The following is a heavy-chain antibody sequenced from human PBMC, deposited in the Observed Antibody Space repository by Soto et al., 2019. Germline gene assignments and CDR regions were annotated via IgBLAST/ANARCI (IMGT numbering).Heavy chain of an antibody. Sequence: LRLSCIGSGFTFSNAWMNWVRQAPGKGLEWVGRIKSKPDGGTTDYAAPVKGRFTISRDDSKNTVYLQMNSLKTEDTALYYCVTGQYCDYWGQGTWVTVSS. CDR3: VTGQYCDY. V-gene: IGHV3-15*01. J-gene: IGHJ4*02. CDR1: GFTFSNAW. CDR2: IKSKPDGGTT.